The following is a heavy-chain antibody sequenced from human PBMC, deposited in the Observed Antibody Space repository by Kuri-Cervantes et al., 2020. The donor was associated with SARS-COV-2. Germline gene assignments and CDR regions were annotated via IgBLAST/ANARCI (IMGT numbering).Heavy chain of an antibody. J-gene: IGHJ4*02. V-gene: IGHV1-3*01. CDR3: ARDSGRTSCLDY. D-gene: IGHD2-2*01. CDR1: GYTFTSYA. CDR2: INAGNGNT. Sequence: ASVKVSCKASGYTFTSYAMHWVRQAPGQRLEWMGWINAGNGNTKYSQKFQGRVTITRDTSASTAYMELSSLRSEDTAVYYCARDSGRTSCLDYWGQGTLVTVSS.